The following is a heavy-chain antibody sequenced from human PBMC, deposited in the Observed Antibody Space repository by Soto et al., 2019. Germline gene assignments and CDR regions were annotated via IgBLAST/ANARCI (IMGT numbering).Heavy chain of an antibody. J-gene: IGHJ5*02. CDR1: GGTFSSYA. D-gene: IGHD3-3*01. CDR3: ARTHSITIFGVVTLGWFDP. V-gene: IGHV1-69*13. Sequence: SVKVSCKASGGTFSSYAISWVRQAPGQGLEWMGGIIPIFGTANYAQKFQGRVTITADESTSTAYMELSSLRSEDTAVYYCARTHSITIFGVVTLGWFDPWGQGTLDTVSS. CDR2: IIPIFGTA.